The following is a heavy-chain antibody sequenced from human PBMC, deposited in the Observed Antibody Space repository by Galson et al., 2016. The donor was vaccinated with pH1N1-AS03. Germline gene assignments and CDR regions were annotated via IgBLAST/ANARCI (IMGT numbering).Heavy chain of an antibody. CDR1: AFSFSWHW. V-gene: IGHV3-74*03. CDR3: AREGRVSESDGYYRPLDL. D-gene: IGHD3-22*01. Sequence: SLRLSCAASAFSFSWHWMHWVRQAPGKGLVWVSRVSSDGSRTTYTDSVKGRFSISRDNAQNMLYLELNSLRDEDTALYFCAREGRVSESDGYYRPLDLWGQGAMVVVS. CDR2: VSSDGSRT. J-gene: IGHJ3*01.